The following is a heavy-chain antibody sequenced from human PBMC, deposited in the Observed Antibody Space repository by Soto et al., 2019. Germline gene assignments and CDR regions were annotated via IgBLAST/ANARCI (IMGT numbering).Heavy chain of an antibody. Sequence: QVQLVQSGAEVKKPGSSVKVSCKASGGTFSSYAISWVRQAPGQGLEWLGGIIPIFGTANYAQKFQGRVTSTADESTSTAYMELSSLRSEDTGVYYCARGEGVDAVTPKIGMDVWGQGTTVTVSS. V-gene: IGHV1-69*01. J-gene: IGHJ6*02. CDR2: IIPIFGTA. D-gene: IGHD4-17*01. CDR3: ARGEGVDAVTPKIGMDV. CDR1: GGTFSSYA.